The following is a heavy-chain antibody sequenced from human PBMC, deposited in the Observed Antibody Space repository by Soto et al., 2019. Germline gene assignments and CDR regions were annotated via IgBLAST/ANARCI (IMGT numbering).Heavy chain of an antibody. CDR1: GGSITTHY. J-gene: IGHJ3*02. CDR2: IYFSGST. Sequence: PSETLSLTCTVSGGSITTHYWSWIRQPPGKGLEWIGYIYFSGSTNYNPSLKSRVSVSVDTSKNQFSLRLSSLTAADTAIYYCARGNFYDSSGHYPAFDIWGQGTLVTVSS. D-gene: IGHD3-22*01. CDR3: ARGNFYDSSGHYPAFDI. V-gene: IGHV4-59*11.